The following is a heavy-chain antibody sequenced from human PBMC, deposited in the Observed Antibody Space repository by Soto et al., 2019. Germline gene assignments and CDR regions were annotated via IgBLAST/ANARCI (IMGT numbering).Heavy chain of an antibody. Sequence: QVQLQESGPGLVKPSETLSLTCTVSGGSVSGHYWRWIRQPPGKGLEWIGDIYYSGSTTYNPSLKSHVTIAVDTSKNQSSLRLTSGTPADTDVYYCARTAAAGGTAGLDYWGRGTLVIVSS. CDR3: ARTAAAGGTAGLDY. J-gene: IGHJ4*02. CDR1: GGSVSGHY. V-gene: IGHV4-59*02. CDR2: IYYSGST. D-gene: IGHD6-13*01.